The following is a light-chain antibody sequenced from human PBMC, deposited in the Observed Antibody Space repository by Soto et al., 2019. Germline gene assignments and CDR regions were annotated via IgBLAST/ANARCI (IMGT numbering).Light chain of an antibody. CDR1: QSVSSTY. CDR2: GAS. V-gene: IGKV3-20*01. CDR3: QQYGSSPET. J-gene: IGKJ1*01. Sequence: EIVLTQSPGTLSLGPGEGATPSCRASQSVSSTYIARYQQKFGQAPRLLIYGASSRATGIPDRFSGSGSGTAFTLTISRLEPEDLAVYYCQQYGSSPETFGQGTKVDIK.